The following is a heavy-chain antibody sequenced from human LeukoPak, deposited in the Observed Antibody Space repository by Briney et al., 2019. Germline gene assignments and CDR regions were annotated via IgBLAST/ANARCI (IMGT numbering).Heavy chain of an antibody. V-gene: IGHV1-8*01. Sequence: ASVKVSCKASGYTFTSYDINWVRQATGQGLEWMGWMNPNSGNTGYAQKFQGRVTMTRNTSISTAYMELSSLRSDDTAVYYCARTVLHYDFWSGYYGPDAGYYFDYWGQGTLVTVSS. D-gene: IGHD3-3*01. J-gene: IGHJ4*02. CDR3: ARTVLHYDFWSGYYGPDAGYYFDY. CDR2: MNPNSGNT. CDR1: GYTFTSYD.